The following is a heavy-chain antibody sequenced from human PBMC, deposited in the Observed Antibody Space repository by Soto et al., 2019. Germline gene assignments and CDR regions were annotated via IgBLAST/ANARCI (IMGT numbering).Heavy chain of an antibody. J-gene: IGHJ6*02. CDR1: GGSFSGYY. Sequence: SETLSLTCAVYGGSFSGYYWSWIRQPPGKGLEWIGEINHSGSTNYNPSLKSRVTISVDTSKNQFSLKLSSVTAADTAVYYCARGRIVGATTGDYYYGMDVWGQGTTVTVSS. CDR2: INHSGST. V-gene: IGHV4-34*01. CDR3: ARGRIVGATTGDYYYGMDV. D-gene: IGHD1-26*01.